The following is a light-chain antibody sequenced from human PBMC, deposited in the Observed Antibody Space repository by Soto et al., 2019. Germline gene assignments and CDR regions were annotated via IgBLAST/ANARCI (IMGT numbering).Light chain of an antibody. V-gene: IGLV2-14*01. CDR1: NSDVGGYNS. CDR3: SSYTTNTTPYV. CDR2: DVT. J-gene: IGLJ1*01. Sequence: QSALAQPASMSGSPGQSITISCPGTNSDVGGYNSVSWYQQHPGKAPKLMIYDVTNRPSGVSSRFSGSKSGNTASLTISGLQAEDEADYYCSSYTTNTTPYVFGTGTKVTVL.